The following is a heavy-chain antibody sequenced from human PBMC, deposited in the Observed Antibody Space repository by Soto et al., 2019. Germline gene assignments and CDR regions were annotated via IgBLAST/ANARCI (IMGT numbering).Heavy chain of an antibody. J-gene: IGHJ4*01. CDR1: GGSIRNTNYH. V-gene: IGHV4-39*01. D-gene: IGHD2-21*02. CDR3: FGVLAANLDY. CDR2: LYYRGAT. Sequence: PSETLSLTCSVSGGSIRNTNYHWGWIRQPPGKGLEWIGTLYYRGATDYNPSLKSRVTISVDTSKNQLSLNLSSVTAADTAVYYCFGVLAANLDYWGQGSLVTVSS.